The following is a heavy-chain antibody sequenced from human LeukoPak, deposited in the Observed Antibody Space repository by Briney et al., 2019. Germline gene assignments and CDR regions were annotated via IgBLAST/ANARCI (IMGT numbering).Heavy chain of an antibody. CDR1: GVSRSSYY. CDR3: AVSDVSCCNFDF. D-gene: IGHD2-15*01. CDR2: VYYTGTT. Sequence: SETLSLTCNVFGVSRSSYYWTWLRQPPGKGLEWIGYVYYTGTTNYSPSLKSRATISLDTSKNQFSLKLTSVTAADTAIYYCAVSDVSCCNFDFWGQGTLVTASS. J-gene: IGHJ4*02. V-gene: IGHV4-59*01.